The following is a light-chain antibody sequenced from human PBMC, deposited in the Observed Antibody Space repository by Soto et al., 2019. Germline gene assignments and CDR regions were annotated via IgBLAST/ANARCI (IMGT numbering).Light chain of an antibody. Sequence: QSVLTQPASVSGSPGQSITISCTGTSSDVGSYNLVSWYQQHPGKAPKLMIYEGNKRPSGVSNRFSGSKSANTASLTISGLQTEDEADYSCCSYAGANTFVFGTGTKVTVL. J-gene: IGLJ1*01. CDR2: EGN. CDR1: SSDVGSYNL. V-gene: IGLV2-23*01. CDR3: CSYAGANTFV.